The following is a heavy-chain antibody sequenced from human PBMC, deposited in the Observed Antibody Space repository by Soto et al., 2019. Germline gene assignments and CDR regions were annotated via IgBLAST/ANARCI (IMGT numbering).Heavy chain of an antibody. D-gene: IGHD3-3*01. CDR2: INHNGGT. CDR1: GGSFSGHY. J-gene: IGHJ5*02. Sequence: QVQLQQWGAGLLKPSETLSLTCAVYGGSFSGHYWIWIRQPPGKGLEWIGEINHNGGTNYNPSLKGRVTISIDTSKNQFSLKLSSVTAADTAVYYCARGGGITIFGVVSNWFDPWGQGTLVTVSS. CDR3: ARGGGITIFGVVSNWFDP. V-gene: IGHV4-34*01.